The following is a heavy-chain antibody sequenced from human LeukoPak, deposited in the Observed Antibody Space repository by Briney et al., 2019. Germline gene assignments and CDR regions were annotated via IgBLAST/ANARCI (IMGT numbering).Heavy chain of an antibody. D-gene: IGHD3-10*01. V-gene: IGHV4-34*01. J-gene: IGHJ4*02. CDR2: INHSGST. CDR1: GGSFSGYY. CDR3: ASVRLLWFGELPQYYFDY. Sequence: SETLSLTCAVYGGSFSGYYWSWIRQPPGKGLAWIGEINHSGSTNYNPSLKSRVTISVDTSKNQFSLKLSSVTAADTAVYYCASVRLLWFGELPQYYFDYRGPGTMVTVSS.